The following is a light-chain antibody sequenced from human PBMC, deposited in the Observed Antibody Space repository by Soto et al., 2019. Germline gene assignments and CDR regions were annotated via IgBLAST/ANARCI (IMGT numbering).Light chain of an antibody. CDR1: SSDVGGYNY. Sequence: QSALTQPASVSGSPGQSITISCTGTSSDVGGYNYVSWYQQHPGKAPKLMIYEVSNRPSGVSNRFSGSKSGNTASLTISGLQAEDEADYYCSSYTSSSPYVVSGGGTKLTVL. CDR3: SSYTSSSPYVV. CDR2: EVS. V-gene: IGLV2-14*01. J-gene: IGLJ2*01.